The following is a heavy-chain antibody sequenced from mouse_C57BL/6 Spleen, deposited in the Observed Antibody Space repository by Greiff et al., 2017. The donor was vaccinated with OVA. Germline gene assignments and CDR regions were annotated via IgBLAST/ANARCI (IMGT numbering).Heavy chain of an antibody. Sequence: QVQLQQPGAELVKPGASVKMSCKASGYTFTSYWITWVKQRPGQGLEWIGDIYPGSGSTNYNEKFKSKATLTVDTSSSTAYMQLSSLTSEDSAVYYCARWDTTVVEGYAMDYWGQGTSVTVSS. J-gene: IGHJ4*01. D-gene: IGHD1-1*01. V-gene: IGHV1-55*01. CDR2: IYPGSGST. CDR1: GYTFTSYW. CDR3: ARWDTTVVEGYAMDY.